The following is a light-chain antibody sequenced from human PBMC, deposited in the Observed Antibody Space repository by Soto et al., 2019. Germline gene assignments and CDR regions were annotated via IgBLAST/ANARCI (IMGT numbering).Light chain of an antibody. Sequence: DIQMTQSPSSLSASVGDRVTITCQASQDINKNLIWYQQKPGKAPKLLIYDASDLETGVPSRFSGSGSGTGFTFTISSPQPEDFATYYCQQYESLPLTFGQGTRREI. CDR2: DAS. V-gene: IGKV1-33*01. CDR1: QDINKN. CDR3: QQYESLPLT. J-gene: IGKJ5*01.